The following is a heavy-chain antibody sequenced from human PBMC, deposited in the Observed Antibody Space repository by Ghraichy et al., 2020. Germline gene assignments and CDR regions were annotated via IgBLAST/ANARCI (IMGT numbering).Heavy chain of an antibody. J-gene: IGHJ4*02. D-gene: IGHD2-2*01. V-gene: IGHV3-11*01. CDR1: GFTFSDYY. CDR3: ARASVPASLFAFYY. Sequence: GESLNITCAASGFTFSDYYMSWIRQAPGKGLEWVSYISSSGSFASSADAVQGRFTISRDNAENSLFLQMNSLRAEDTAVYYCARASVPASLFAFYYWGQGILVTVSS. CDR2: ISSSGSFA.